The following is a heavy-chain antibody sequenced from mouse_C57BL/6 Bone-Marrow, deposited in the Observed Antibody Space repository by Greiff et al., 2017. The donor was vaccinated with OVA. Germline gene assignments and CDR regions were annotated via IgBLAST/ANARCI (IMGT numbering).Heavy chain of an antibody. J-gene: IGHJ1*03. Sequence: DVKLVESGGGLVKPGGSLKLSCAASGFSFSDYGMHWVRQAPEKGLVWVAYISSGSSTIYYADTVKGRFTISRDNAKNTLFLQMTSLRSEDTAMYYCAREGGNLYFDVWGTGTTVTVSS. V-gene: IGHV5-17*01. CDR1: GFSFSDYG. CDR2: ISSGSSTI. CDR3: AREGGNLYFDV. D-gene: IGHD1-1*02.